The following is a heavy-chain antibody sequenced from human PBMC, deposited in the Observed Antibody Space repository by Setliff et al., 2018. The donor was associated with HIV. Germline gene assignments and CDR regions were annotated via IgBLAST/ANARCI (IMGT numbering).Heavy chain of an antibody. CDR1: RGTFTTYA. V-gene: IGHV1-69*10. D-gene: IGHD3-22*01. J-gene: IGHJ4*02. CDR3: ARSSDYYDSSGYYYRLDY. Sequence: SVKVSCKTSRGTFTTYAFSWVRQAPGQGLEWMGGIIPILNVAKYPQKFHGRVTITADKSTSTVYMELSSLRSEDTAVYYCARSSDYYDSSGYYYRLDYWGQGTLVTVSS. CDR2: IIPILNVA.